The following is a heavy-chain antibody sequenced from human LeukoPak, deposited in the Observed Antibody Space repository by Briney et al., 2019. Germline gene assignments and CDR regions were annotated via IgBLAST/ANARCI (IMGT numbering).Heavy chain of an antibody. CDR2: INAGNGNT. Sequence: ASVKVSCKASGYTFTSYATHWVRQAPGQRLEWMGWINAGNGNTKYSQKFQGRVTITRDTSASTAYMELSSLRSEDTAVYYSARGQYYDSSGYYPKLGYWGQGTLVTVSS. V-gene: IGHV1-3*01. J-gene: IGHJ4*02. CDR3: ARGQYYDSSGYYPKLGY. D-gene: IGHD3-22*01. CDR1: GYTFTSYA.